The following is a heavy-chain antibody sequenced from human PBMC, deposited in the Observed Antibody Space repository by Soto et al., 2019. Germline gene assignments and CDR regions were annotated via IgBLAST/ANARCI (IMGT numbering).Heavy chain of an antibody. CDR2: IYYSGST. V-gene: IGHV4-61*01. CDR1: GGSVSSGSYY. J-gene: IGHJ6*03. CDR3: ARLVGYYYYYYMDV. Sequence: SETLSLTCTVSGGSVSSGSYYWSWIRQPPGKGLEWIGYIYYSGSTNYNPSLKSRVTISVDTSKNQFSLKLSSVTAADTAVYYCARLVGYYYYYYMDVWGKGTTVTVSS. D-gene: IGHD1-26*01.